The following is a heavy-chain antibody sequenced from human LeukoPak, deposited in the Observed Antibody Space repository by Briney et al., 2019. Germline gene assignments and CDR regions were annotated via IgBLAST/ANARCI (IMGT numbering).Heavy chain of an antibody. CDR1: GYTFTGYY. D-gene: IGHD1-26*01. V-gene: IGHV1-2*02. Sequence: ASVRVSCKASGYTFTGYYMHWVRQAPGQGLEWMGWINPNSGGTNYAQKFQGRVTMTRDTSISTAYMELSRLRSNDTAVYYCARDYYSGSYYKYYFDYWGQGTLVTVSS. CDR3: ARDYYSGSYYKYYFDY. J-gene: IGHJ4*02. CDR2: INPNSGGT.